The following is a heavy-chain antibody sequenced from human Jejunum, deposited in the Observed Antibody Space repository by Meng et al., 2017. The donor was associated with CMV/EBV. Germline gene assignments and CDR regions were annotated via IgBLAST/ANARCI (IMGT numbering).Heavy chain of an antibody. CDR3: AKDKAEGNEYYYYGMDV. V-gene: IGHV3-9*01. J-gene: IGHJ6*02. CDR1: FYYDA. Sequence: FYYDAMNWVRQAPGKGMEWVSGISWNSGSIGYADSVKGRFTTSSDNAKNSLYLQMNSLRAEDTALYYCAKDKAEGNEYYYYGMDVWGQGTTVTVSS. D-gene: IGHD1-1*01. CDR2: ISWNSGSI.